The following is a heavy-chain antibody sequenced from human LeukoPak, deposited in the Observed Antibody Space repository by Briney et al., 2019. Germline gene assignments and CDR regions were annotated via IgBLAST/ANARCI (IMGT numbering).Heavy chain of an antibody. V-gene: IGHV3-21*01. J-gene: IGHJ5*02. CDR3: ARADCSSSTCYLRRSWFDP. D-gene: IGHD2-2*01. CDR1: GFTLSNYD. CDR2: ISTSSRYI. Sequence: GGSLRLSCAASGFTLSNYDMNWVRQAPGKGLEWVSSISTSSRYIYYKDSVRCRFTISRDDAKNSLYLEMNSLRAEDTAVYYCARADCSSSTCYLRRSWFDPWGQGTLVTVSS.